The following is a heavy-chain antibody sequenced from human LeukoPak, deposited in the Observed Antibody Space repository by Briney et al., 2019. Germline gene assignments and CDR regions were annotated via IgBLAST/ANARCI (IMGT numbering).Heavy chain of an antibody. Sequence: PGGSLRLSCAASGFTFSSYAMSWVRQAPGEGLEWVSAISGSGGSTYYADSVKGRFTISRDNSKNTLYLQMNSLRAEDTAVYYCAKDLWHSSGWFYFDYWGQGTLVTVSS. CDR2: ISGSGGST. D-gene: IGHD6-19*01. V-gene: IGHV3-23*01. CDR3: AKDLWHSSGWFYFDY. CDR1: GFTFSSYA. J-gene: IGHJ4*02.